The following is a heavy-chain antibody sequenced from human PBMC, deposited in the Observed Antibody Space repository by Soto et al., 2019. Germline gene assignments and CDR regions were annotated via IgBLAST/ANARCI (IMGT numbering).Heavy chain of an antibody. CDR3: AKGAHDRSGYHLYYFLS. CDR2: ILGSGTRA. Sequence: EVQLLESGGGLVQPGGSLRLSCAASGFTFSSYAMTWVRQAPGKGLEWVSSILGSGTRAYYADSVKGRFTISRDNSNNTLHLQTSSLRADDTAVYYCAKGAHDRSGYHLYYFLSWGQGTLVTVSS. D-gene: IGHD3-22*01. CDR1: GFTFSSYA. V-gene: IGHV3-23*01. J-gene: IGHJ5*01.